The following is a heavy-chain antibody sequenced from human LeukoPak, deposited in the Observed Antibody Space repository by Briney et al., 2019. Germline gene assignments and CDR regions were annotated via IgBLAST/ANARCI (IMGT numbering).Heavy chain of an antibody. V-gene: IGHV1-2*02. CDR3: ARVRYSGSHLLDY. CDR2: INPNSGGT. CDR1: GYTFTGYY. Sequence: ASVKVSCKASGYTFTGYYLHWVRQAPGQGLEWMGWINPNSGGTDYAQKFQGRVTMTRDTSISTAYMELSRLRSDDTAVYYCARVRYSGSHLLDYSGQGTLVTVSS. J-gene: IGHJ4*02. D-gene: IGHD1-26*01.